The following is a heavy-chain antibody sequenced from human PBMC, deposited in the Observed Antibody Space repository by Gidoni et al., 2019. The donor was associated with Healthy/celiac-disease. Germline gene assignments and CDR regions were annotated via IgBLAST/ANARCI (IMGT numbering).Heavy chain of an antibody. CDR1: GFTFSRYC. CDR2: IWYDGSNK. V-gene: IGHV3-33*01. D-gene: IGHD3-22*01. CDR3: ARDRDYYDSSGYEGY. Sequence: QVQLVESGGGVVQPGRSLRLSCAASGFTFSRYCMHWVRQAPGKGLEWVAVIWYDGSNKYYAESVKGRFTISRDNSKNTLYLQMNSLRAEDTAVYYCARDRDYYDSSGYEGYWGQGTLVTVSS. J-gene: IGHJ4*02.